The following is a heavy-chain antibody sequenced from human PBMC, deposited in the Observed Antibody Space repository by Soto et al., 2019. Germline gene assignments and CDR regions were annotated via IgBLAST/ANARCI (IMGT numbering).Heavy chain of an antibody. Sequence: PGESLKISCAASGFTFIIYAMSWVRQAPGKGLEWVSAISGSGGSTYYADSVKGRFTISRDNSKNTLYLQMNSLRAEDTAVYYCAKTPNMMTPAFDIWGQGTMVTVSS. J-gene: IGHJ3*02. V-gene: IGHV3-23*01. CDR3: AKTPNMMTPAFDI. CDR2: ISGSGGST. CDR1: GFTFIIYA. D-gene: IGHD3-16*01.